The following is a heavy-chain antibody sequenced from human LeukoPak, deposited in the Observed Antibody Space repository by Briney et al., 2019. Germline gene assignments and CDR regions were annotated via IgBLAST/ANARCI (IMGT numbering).Heavy chain of an antibody. D-gene: IGHD3-3*01. CDR2: IYYSGST. J-gene: IGHJ6*02. V-gene: IGHV4-61*01. Sequence: SETLSLTCTVFGGSVSSGSYYWSWIRQPPGKGLEWIGYIYYSGSTNYNPSLKSRVTISVDTSKNQFSLKLSSVTAADTAVYYCARGPVQGYYDFWSGYYPNYYYGMDVWGQGTTVTVSS. CDR3: ARGPVQGYYDFWSGYYPNYYYGMDV. CDR1: GGSVSSGSYY.